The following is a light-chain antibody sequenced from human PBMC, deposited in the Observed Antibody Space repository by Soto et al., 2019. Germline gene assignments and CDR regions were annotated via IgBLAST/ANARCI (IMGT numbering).Light chain of an antibody. CDR3: TSSTTTSNFV. J-gene: IGLJ1*01. Sequence: QSALTQPASVSGSPGQSITISCTGTSSDVGGYNYVSWYQQHPGKAPKLLIYDVNNRPSGVSNRFSGSKSGNTASLTISGHQAEDEADYYCTSSTTTSNFVFGAGTKVTVL. CDR2: DVN. V-gene: IGLV2-14*03. CDR1: SSDVGGYNY.